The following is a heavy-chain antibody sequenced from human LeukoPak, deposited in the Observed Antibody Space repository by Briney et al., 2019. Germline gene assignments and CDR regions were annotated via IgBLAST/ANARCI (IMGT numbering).Heavy chain of an antibody. CDR3: AQGGWGRTAIPARIDY. Sequence: GGTLRLSCAASGFTFSSYGMSWVRQAPGKGLEWVSAISGSGGNTYYADSVKGRFTITRDNAKNTVYLKMNRRRGEDRAGNYCAQGGWGRTAIPARIDYWGQGALVSVSS. D-gene: IGHD2-21*02. J-gene: IGHJ4*02. CDR1: GFTFSSYG. V-gene: IGHV3-23*01. CDR2: ISGSGGNT.